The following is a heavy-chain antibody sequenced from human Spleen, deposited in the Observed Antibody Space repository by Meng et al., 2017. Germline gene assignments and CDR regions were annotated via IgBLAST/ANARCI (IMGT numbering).Heavy chain of an antibody. CDR2: MFPGGTT. CDR3: ARGHVAAAGTFRDWYFDL. D-gene: IGHD6-13*01. CDR1: GGSVSSSGFY. J-gene: IGHJ2*01. Sequence: SETLSLTCTVSGGSVSSSGFYWGWIRQPPGKGLEWVGNMFPGGTTYYNPSLKSRVTISRDTSKNHFSLILTSVTAADTAVYYCARGHVAAAGTFRDWYFDLWGRGTLVTVSS. V-gene: IGHV4-39*07.